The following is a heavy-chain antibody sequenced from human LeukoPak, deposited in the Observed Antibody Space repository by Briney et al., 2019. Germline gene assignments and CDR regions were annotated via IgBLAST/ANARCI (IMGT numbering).Heavy chain of an antibody. D-gene: IGHD6-13*01. CDR3: ARDSDIAAAGYYFDY. CDR1: GGSISSYY. CDR2: IYYSGST. J-gene: IGHJ4*02. Sequence: LETLSLTCTVSGGSISSYYWSWIRQPPGKGLEWIGYIYYSGSTNYNPSLKSRVTISVDTSKNQFSLKLSSVTAADTAVYYCARDSDIAAAGYYFDYWGQGTLVTVSS. V-gene: IGHV4-59*01.